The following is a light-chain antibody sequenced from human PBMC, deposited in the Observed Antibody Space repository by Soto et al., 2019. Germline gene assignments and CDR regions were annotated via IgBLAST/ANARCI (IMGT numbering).Light chain of an antibody. CDR3: QQYNNWPYT. J-gene: IGKJ2*01. Sequence: EILMTQSPATLAVSPGERVALPCRASQSVSRSLAWYQQKSGQAPRLLIYGVSSRATDTPARFSGSGSGTEFTLTISSLQSEDFAVYYCQQYNNWPYTFGLGTKLEMK. CDR1: QSVSRS. V-gene: IGKV3-15*01. CDR2: GVS.